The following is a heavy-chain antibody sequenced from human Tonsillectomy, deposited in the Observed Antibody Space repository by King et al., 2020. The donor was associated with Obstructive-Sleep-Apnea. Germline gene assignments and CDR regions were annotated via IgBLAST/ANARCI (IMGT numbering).Heavy chain of an antibody. V-gene: IGHV3-11*01. J-gene: IGHJ6*02. Sequence: VQLVESAGGLVEPGGSLRLSCAASGLTFSDYYMSWIRHAPGKGLNWVSSISRRGISIYYAGSVKGRFTISRDNAKNSLYLQMNSLRAEDTAVYYCARDVSHSNSRIYYYGMDVWGQGTTVTVSS. CDR2: ISRRGISI. D-gene: IGHD2/OR15-2a*01. CDR3: ARDVSHSNSRIYYYGMDV. CDR1: GLTFSDYY.